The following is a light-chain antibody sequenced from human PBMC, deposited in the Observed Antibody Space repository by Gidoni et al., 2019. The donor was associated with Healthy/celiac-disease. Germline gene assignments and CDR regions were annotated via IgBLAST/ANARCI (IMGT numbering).Light chain of an antibody. CDR2: DAS. CDR1: QDISNY. CDR3: QQYDNLPLT. J-gene: IGKJ4*01. V-gene: IGKV1-33*01. Sequence: DIQMPQSPSSLSASVGDRVTIICQASQDISNYLNWYQQKPGKAPKLLIYDASNLETGVPSRFSGSGSGTDFTFTISSLQPEDIATYYCQQYDNLPLTFGGXTKVEIK.